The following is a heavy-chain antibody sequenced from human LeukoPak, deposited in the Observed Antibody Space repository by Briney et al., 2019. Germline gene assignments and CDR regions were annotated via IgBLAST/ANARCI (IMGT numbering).Heavy chain of an antibody. Sequence: SETLPLTCTVSDGSISSSSYYWGWIRQPPGKGLEWIGSIYYSGSTYYNPSLKSRVTISVDTSKNQYSLKLSSVTAADTAVYYCAREVPYYVWGSYQPNWFDPWGQGTLVTVSS. CDR3: AREVPYYVWGSYQPNWFDP. CDR1: DGSISSSSYY. J-gene: IGHJ5*02. D-gene: IGHD3-16*01. CDR2: IYYSGST. V-gene: IGHV4-39*07.